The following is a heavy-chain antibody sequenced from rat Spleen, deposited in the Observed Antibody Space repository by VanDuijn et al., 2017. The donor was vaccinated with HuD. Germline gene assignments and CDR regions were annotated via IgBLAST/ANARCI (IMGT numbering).Heavy chain of an antibody. CDR3: ARDHPTIANWFHY. D-gene: IGHD1-10*01. Sequence: EVQLVESAGGLVQPGRSLKLSCAASGFTFSNYVMAWVRQAPTKGLEWVATISYDGSSTYYRDSVKGRFTISRDNAKSTLYLQMDSLRSEDTATYYCARDHPTIANWFHYWGQGTLVTVSS. J-gene: IGHJ3*01. CDR1: GFTFSNYV. V-gene: IGHV5-29*01. CDR2: ISYDGSST.